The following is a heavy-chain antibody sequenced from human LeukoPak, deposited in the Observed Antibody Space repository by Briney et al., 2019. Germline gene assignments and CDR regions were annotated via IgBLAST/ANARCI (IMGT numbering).Heavy chain of an antibody. Sequence: ASVKVSCKASGYTFTGYYMHWVRQAPGQGLEWMGWINPNSGGTNYAQKFQGRVTMTRDTSISTAYMELSRLRSDDTAVYYCARASRIAAPRLILDYWGQGTLVTVSS. CDR2: INPNSGGT. CDR1: GYTFTGYY. V-gene: IGHV1-2*02. D-gene: IGHD6-6*01. CDR3: ARASRIAAPRLILDY. J-gene: IGHJ4*02.